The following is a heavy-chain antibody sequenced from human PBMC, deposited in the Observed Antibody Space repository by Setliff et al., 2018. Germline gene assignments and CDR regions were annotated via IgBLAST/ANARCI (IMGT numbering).Heavy chain of an antibody. CDR2: TYYSGST. CDR3: ARGRAGHSGH. D-gene: IGHD6-19*01. V-gene: IGHV4-39*07. J-gene: IGHJ4*02. CDR1: GASVSGNSYY. Sequence: SETLSLTCTVSGASVSGNSYYWGWIRQPPGKGLEWIASTYYSGSTYYNPSLKSRVTISVDTSKNQFSLKLTSVTAADTAVYYCARGRAGHSGHWGQGTLVTVSS.